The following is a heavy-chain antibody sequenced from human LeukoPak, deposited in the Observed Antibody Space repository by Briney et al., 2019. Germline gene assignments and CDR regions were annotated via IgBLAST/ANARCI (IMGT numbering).Heavy chain of an antibody. CDR2: VYYSGST. CDR3: ARVTGTTGGLTLYYFDY. V-gene: IGHV4-59*01. Sequence: KPSETLSFTCTVSGGSISTYYWSWIRQPPGKGLEWIGYVYYSGSTNYKPSLKSRVTISVDTSKNQFSLRLRSVTAADTAVYYCARVTGTTGGLTLYYFDYWGQGTLVTVSS. J-gene: IGHJ4*02. D-gene: IGHD1-7*01. CDR1: GGSISTYY.